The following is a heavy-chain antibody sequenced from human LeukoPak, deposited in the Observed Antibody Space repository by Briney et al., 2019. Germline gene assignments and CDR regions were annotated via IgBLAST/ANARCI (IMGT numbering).Heavy chain of an antibody. CDR3: AKEIFGVVIISYDAFDI. J-gene: IGHJ3*02. CDR2: IGTVGAI. V-gene: IGHV3-13*04. CDR1: GFTFSSYD. D-gene: IGHD3-3*01. Sequence: GGSLRLSCAVSGFTFSSYDMPWVRQATGKGLEWVSAIGTVGAIYYSDSLKGRFTISRENAKNSLYLQMNSLRAEDTAVYYCAKEIFGVVIISYDAFDIWGQGTMVTVSS.